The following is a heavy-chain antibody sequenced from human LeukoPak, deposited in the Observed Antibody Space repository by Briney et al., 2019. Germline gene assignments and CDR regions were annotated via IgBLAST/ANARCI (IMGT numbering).Heavy chain of an antibody. CDR3: AISYYDSSGYQN. Sequence: ASVKVSCKASGYTFNNHYMYWVRQAPGQGLEWMGVINPSGGSTSYAQKFQGRVTITADESTSTAYMELSSLRSEDTAVYYCAISYYDSSGYQNWGQGTLVTVSS. CDR2: INPSGGST. D-gene: IGHD3-22*01. V-gene: IGHV1-46*02. CDR1: GYTFNNHY. J-gene: IGHJ4*02.